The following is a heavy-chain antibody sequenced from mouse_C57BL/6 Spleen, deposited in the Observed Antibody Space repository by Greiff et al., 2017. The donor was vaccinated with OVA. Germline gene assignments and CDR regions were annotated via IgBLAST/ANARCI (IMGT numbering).Heavy chain of an antibody. V-gene: IGHV14-2*01. Sequence: EVKLVESGAELVKPGASVKLSCTASGFNIKDYYMHWVKQRTEQGLEWIGRIDPEDGETKYAPQFQGKATITADSSSNTAYLQLSSLTSEDTAVYYWAEGYAMDYWGQGTSVTVSS. CDR3: AEGYAMDY. CDR2: IDPEDGET. CDR1: GFNIKDYY. J-gene: IGHJ4*01.